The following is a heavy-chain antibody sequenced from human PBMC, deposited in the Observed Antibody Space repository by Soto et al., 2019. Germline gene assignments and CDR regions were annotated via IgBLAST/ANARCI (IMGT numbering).Heavy chain of an antibody. CDR3: AKLDHQNY. CDR2: ISYDGSNK. CDR1: GFTFSSYG. J-gene: IGHJ4*02. V-gene: IGHV3-30*18. Sequence: LRLSCAASGFTFSSYGMHWVRQAPGKGLEWVAVISYDGSNKYYADSVKGRFTISRDNSKNTLYLQMNSLRAEDTAVYYCAKLDHQNYWGQGTLVTVSS.